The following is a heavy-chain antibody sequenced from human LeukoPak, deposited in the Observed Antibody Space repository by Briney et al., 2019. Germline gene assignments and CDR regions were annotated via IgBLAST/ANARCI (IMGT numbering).Heavy chain of an antibody. D-gene: IGHD1-26*01. CDR1: GFTFSDYG. J-gene: IGHJ4*02. V-gene: IGHV3-30*18. CDR2: ISYNGNDK. CDR3: GKDSGGGNYIAEKDY. Sequence: GGSLRLSCAASGFTFSDYGVHWVRQAPGKGLEWVAVISYNGNDKYYGDSVKGRFTISRDNSKNTMYLQMNSLRVEDTAVYYCGKDSGGGNYIAEKDYWGQGTLVTVSS.